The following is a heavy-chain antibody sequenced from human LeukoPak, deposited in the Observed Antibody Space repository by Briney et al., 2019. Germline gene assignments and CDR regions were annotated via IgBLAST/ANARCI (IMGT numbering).Heavy chain of an antibody. CDR2: INHSGST. V-gene: IGHV4-34*01. D-gene: IGHD3-16*01. Sequence: PSETLSLTCAVFGGSFSGYYWSWIRQPPGKGLEWIGEINHSGSTNYNPSLKSRVTISVDTSKNQFFLKLSTVTAADTAVYYCARGPSIFGAFDIWGQGTVVTVSS. J-gene: IGHJ3*02. CDR3: ARGPSIFGAFDI. CDR1: GGSFSGYY.